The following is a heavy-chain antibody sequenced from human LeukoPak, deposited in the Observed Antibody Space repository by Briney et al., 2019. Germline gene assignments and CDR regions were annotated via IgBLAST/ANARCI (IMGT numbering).Heavy chain of an antibody. Sequence: RASVKVSCKASGYTFTSYGISWVRQAPGQGLEWMGIINPSGGSTSYAQKFQGRVTMTRDTSTSTVYMELSSLRSEDTAVYYCARSSTLRFLEWLPQYYFDYWGQGTLVTVSS. CDR2: INPSGGST. CDR1: GYTFTSYG. D-gene: IGHD3-3*01. J-gene: IGHJ4*02. CDR3: ARSSTLRFLEWLPQYYFDY. V-gene: IGHV1-46*01.